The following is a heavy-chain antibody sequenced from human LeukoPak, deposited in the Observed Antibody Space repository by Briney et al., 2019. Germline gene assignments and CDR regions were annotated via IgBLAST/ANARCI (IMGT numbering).Heavy chain of an antibody. CDR1: GFTVSSNY. D-gene: IGHD3-9*01. CDR2: IYSGGST. CDR3: AREIGVYDILTGYPSTHYFDY. Sequence: GGSLRLSCAASGFTVSSNYMSWVRQAPGKGLEWVSVIYSGGSTYYADSVKGRFTISRDNSKNTLYLQMNSLRAEDTAVYYCAREIGVYDILTGYPSTHYFDYWGQGTLVTVSS. V-gene: IGHV3-53*01. J-gene: IGHJ4*02.